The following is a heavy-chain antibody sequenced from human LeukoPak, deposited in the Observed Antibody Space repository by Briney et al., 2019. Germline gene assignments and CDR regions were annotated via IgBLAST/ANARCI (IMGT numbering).Heavy chain of an antibody. CDR2: IYYSGST. V-gene: IGHV4-30-4*01. CDR1: GGSISSGDYY. J-gene: IGHJ3*02. D-gene: IGHD3-22*01. CDR3: ARAQPDYYDSSGYYPI. Sequence: PSETLSLTCTVSGGSISSGDYYWSWIRQPPGKGLEWIVYIYYSGSTYYNPSLKSRVTISVDTSKNQFSLKLSSVTAADTAVYYCARAQPDYYDSSGYYPIWGQGTMVTVSS.